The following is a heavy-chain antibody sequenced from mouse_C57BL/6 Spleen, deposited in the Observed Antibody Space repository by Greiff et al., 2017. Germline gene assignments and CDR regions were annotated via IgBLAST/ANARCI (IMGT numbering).Heavy chain of an antibody. D-gene: IGHD2-1*01. CDR1: GYTFTSYW. V-gene: IGHV1-74*01. CDR2: IHPADSDT. Sequence: QVQLQQPGAELVKPGASVKVSCKASGYTFTSYWMHWVKQRPGQGLEWIGRIHPADSDTNYNQKFKGKATLTVDKSSSPAYMQLRRLTSEDSAVYYCAMGDGKAWFAYWGQGTLVTVSA. CDR3: AMGDGKAWFAY. J-gene: IGHJ3*01.